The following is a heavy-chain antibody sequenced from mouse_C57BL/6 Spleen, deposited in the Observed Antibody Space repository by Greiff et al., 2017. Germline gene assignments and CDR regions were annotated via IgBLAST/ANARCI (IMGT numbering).Heavy chain of an antibody. CDR3: AREGLRGDFWG. J-gene: IGHJ2*01. CDR1: GYTFTDYY. V-gene: IGHV1-26*01. D-gene: IGHD2-4*01. Sequence: VQLQQSGPELVKPGASVKISCKASGYTFTDYYMNWVKQSHGKSLEWIGDINPNNGGTSYNQKFKGKATLTVDKSSSTAYMELRSLTSEDSAVYYCAREGLRGDFWGWGQGATLS. CDR2: INPNNGGT.